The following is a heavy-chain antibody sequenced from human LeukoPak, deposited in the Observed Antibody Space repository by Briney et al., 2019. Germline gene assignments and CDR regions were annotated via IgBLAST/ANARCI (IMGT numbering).Heavy chain of an antibody. CDR1: GLTFSSYG. CDR2: ISYDGSNK. D-gene: IGHD1-1*01. J-gene: IGHJ6*02. CDR3: AKGTGTAHYYYYGMDV. Sequence: GGSLRLSCAASGLTFSSYGMHWVRQAPGKGLEWVAVISYDGSNKYYADSVKGRFTISRDNSKNTLYLQMNSLRAEDTAVYYCAKGTGTAHYYYYGMDVWGQGTTVTVSS. V-gene: IGHV3-30*18.